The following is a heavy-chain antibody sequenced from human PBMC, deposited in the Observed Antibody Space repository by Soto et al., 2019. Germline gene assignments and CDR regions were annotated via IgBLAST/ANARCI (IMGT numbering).Heavy chain of an antibody. CDR2: IIPIFGTA. Sequence: SVKVSCKASGGTFSSYSISWVLQAPGQGLEWMGGIIPIFGTANYAQKFQGRVTITADESTSTAYMELSSLRSEDTAVYYCARDSGPQGIAAAGPKYNWFDPWGQGTLVTVSS. CDR3: ARDSGPQGIAAAGPKYNWFDP. J-gene: IGHJ5*02. D-gene: IGHD6-13*01. V-gene: IGHV1-69*13. CDR1: GGTFSSYS.